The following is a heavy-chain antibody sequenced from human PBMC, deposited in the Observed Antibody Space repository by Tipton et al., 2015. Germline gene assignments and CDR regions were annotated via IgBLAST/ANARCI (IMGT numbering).Heavy chain of an antibody. CDR1: GFIFSNEP. Sequence: SLRLSCAASGFIFSNEPMNWVRQAPEKGLEWISHIRGKSDVIRYADSVKGRFTISRDNGKNSLYLQMNSLRDEDTAVYYCARDWGASFLLRANWFDSWGQGTLVTVSS. J-gene: IGHJ5*01. V-gene: IGHV3-48*02. CDR3: ARDWGASFLLRANWFDS. CDR2: IRGKSDVI. D-gene: IGHD3-10*01.